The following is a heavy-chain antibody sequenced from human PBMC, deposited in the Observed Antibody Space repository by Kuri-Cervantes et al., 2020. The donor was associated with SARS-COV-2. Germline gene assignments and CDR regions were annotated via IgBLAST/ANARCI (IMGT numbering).Heavy chain of an antibody. V-gene: IGHV4-34*01. Sequence: SQTLSLTCAVYGGSFSGYYWSWIRQPPGKGLEWIGEINHSGSTNYNPSLKSRVTISVDTSKNQFSLKLSSVTAADTAVYYCARSYFYNHVWGSYRYNWFDPWGQGTLVTVSS. CDR1: GGSFSGYY. CDR3: ARSYFYNHVWGSYRYNWFDP. J-gene: IGHJ5*02. D-gene: IGHD3-16*02. CDR2: INHSGST.